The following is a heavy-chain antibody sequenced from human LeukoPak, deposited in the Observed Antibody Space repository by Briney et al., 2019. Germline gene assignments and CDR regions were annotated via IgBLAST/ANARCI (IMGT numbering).Heavy chain of an antibody. CDR2: IYHSGST. CDR1: GGSISSSNW. V-gene: IGHV4-4*02. Sequence: SGTLSLTCAVSGGSISSSNWWRWVRQPPGKGLEWIGEIYHSGSTNYNPSLKSRVTISVDKSKNQFSLKLSSVTAADTAVYYCARVKARATMGVYFDYWGQGTLVTVSS. D-gene: IGHD3-16*01. CDR3: ARVKARATMGVYFDY. J-gene: IGHJ4*02.